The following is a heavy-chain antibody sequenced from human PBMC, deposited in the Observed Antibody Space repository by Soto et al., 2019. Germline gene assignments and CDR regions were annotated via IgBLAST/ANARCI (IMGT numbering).Heavy chain of an antibody. CDR2: INHSGST. J-gene: IGHJ5*02. Sequence: SETLSLTCAVYGGSFSGYYWSWIRQPPGKGLEWIGEINHSGSTNYNPSLKSRVTISVDTSKNQFSLKLSSVTAADTAVYYCARGGLAAGTIWSDPWGQGTLVTVSS. CDR3: ARGGLAAGTIWSDP. V-gene: IGHV4-34*01. CDR1: GGSFSGYY. D-gene: IGHD6-13*01.